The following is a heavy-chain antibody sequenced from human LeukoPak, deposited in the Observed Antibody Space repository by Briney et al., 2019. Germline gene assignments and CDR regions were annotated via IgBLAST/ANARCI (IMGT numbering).Heavy chain of an antibody. Sequence: SETLSLTCTVSGGSISSSSYYWGWIRQPPGKGLEWIGSIYYSGSTYYNPSLKSRVTISVDTSKNQFSLKLSSVTAEDTAVYYCARTPTEIAADYYMDVWGKGTTVTISS. V-gene: IGHV4-39*07. J-gene: IGHJ6*03. CDR3: ARTPTEIAADYYMDV. CDR2: IYYSGST. CDR1: GGSISSSSYY. D-gene: IGHD6-13*01.